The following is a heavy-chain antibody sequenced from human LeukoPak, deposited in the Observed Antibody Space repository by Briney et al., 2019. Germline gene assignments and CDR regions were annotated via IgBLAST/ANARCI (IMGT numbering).Heavy chain of an antibody. V-gene: IGHV1-8*01. CDR3: ARAQGIPAAGTLN. D-gene: IGHD6-13*01. Sequence: PWASVKVSCKASGYTFTSYDINWVRQATGQGLEWLGWMNPSSGNTGYAQKFQGRVTMTRDTSISTAYMELSSLRSEDTAVYYCARAQGIPAAGTLNWGQGTLVTVSS. J-gene: IGHJ4*02. CDR2: MNPSSGNT. CDR1: GYTFTSYD.